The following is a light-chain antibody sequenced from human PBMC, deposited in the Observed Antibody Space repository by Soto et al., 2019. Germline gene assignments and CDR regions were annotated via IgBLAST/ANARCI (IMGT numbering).Light chain of an antibody. CDR2: GVS. Sequence: EIVMTQSPATLSVSPGERATLSCRASQSVSSNLAWYQQKPGQGPRLLLYGVSTRATGIPARFSGSGSGTEFTLTISSLQSEDFAVYYCQQYNDWPRTFGPGTKVDVK. V-gene: IGKV3D-15*01. J-gene: IGKJ3*01. CDR3: QQYNDWPRT. CDR1: QSVSSN.